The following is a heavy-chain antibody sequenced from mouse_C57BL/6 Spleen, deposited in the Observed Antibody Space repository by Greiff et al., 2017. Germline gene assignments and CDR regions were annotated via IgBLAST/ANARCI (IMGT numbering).Heavy chain of an antibody. Sequence: EVQGVESGGGLVKPGGSLKLPCAASGFTFSSYAMSWVRQTPEKRLEWVATISDGGSYTYYPDNVKGRFTISRDNAKNNLYLQMSHLKSEDTAMYYCARDRRDSYYFDYWGQGTTLTVSS. J-gene: IGHJ2*01. CDR3: ARDRRDSYYFDY. CDR1: GFTFSSYA. CDR2: ISDGGSYT. V-gene: IGHV5-4*01.